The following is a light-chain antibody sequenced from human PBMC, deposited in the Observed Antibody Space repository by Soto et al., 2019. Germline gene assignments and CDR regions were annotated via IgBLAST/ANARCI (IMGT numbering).Light chain of an antibody. CDR3: QTYDNAPLT. J-gene: IGKJ4*01. V-gene: IGKV1-27*01. CDR1: QDISTD. Sequence: DIQMTQAPSSLSASVGDRVTITCRARQDISTDLAWYQQKPGKVPKLLISAAYTLQSGVPPRFSGSGSGTDFTLTSSSLQPEDVATYYCQTYDNAPLTFGGGTKVEIK. CDR2: AAY.